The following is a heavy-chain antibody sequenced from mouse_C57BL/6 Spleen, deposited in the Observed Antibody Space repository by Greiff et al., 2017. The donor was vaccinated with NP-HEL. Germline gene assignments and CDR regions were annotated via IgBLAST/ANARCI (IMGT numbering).Heavy chain of an antibody. CDR2: IYPGDGDT. Sequence: VHLVESGPELVKPGASVKISCKASGYAFSSSWMNWVKQRPGKGLEWIGRIYPGDGDTNYNGKFKGKATLTADTSSSTAYMQLSSLTSEDSAVYSCECVYGNPFDYWGQGTTLTVSS. V-gene: IGHV1-82*01. CDR3: ECVYGNPFDY. J-gene: IGHJ2*01. CDR1: GYAFSSSW. D-gene: IGHD2-10*02.